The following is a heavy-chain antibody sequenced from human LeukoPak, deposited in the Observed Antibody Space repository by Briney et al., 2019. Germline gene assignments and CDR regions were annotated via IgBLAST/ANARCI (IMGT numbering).Heavy chain of an antibody. D-gene: IGHD4-11*01. V-gene: IGHV4-39*01. CDR3: ARRRVLQSSFDEYYFDY. Sequence: SETLSLTCTVSGGSISSSSYYWGWIRQPPGKGLEWIGSIYYSGSTYYNPSLKSRVTISVDTSKNQFSLKLSSVTAADTAVYYCARRRVLQSSFDEYYFDYWGQGTLVTVSS. J-gene: IGHJ4*02. CDR1: GGSISSSSYY. CDR2: IYYSGST.